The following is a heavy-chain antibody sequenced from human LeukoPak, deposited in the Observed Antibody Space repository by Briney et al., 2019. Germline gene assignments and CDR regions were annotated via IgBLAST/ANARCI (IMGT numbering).Heavy chain of an antibody. Sequence: GESLKISCKGSGYRFTTYWIGWVRQMPGKGLEWMGIIYPGDSDTRYSPSFQGQVTISADKSITTAYLQWSSLKASDTAMYYCARARYCSGGSCYAEYWGQGTLVIVSS. CDR2: IYPGDSDT. CDR1: GYRFTTYW. V-gene: IGHV5-51*01. CDR3: ARARYCSGGSCYAEY. D-gene: IGHD2-15*01. J-gene: IGHJ4*02.